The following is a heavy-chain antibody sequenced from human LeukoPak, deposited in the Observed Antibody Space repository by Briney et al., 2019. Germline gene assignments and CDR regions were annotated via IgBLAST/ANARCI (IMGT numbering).Heavy chain of an antibody. D-gene: IGHD1-26*01. V-gene: IGHV3-7*03. CDR3: ARDSGKVGDDGILDY. J-gene: IGHJ4*02. Sequence: GGSLRLSCAASGFTFSTYWMNWFRQTPGKGLEWVAKIRGDGGEKDHVASVKGRFTISRDNSKNTLYLQMNSLRAEDTAIYYCARDSGKVGDDGILDYWGQGTLVTVSS. CDR1: GFTFSTYW. CDR2: IRGDGGEK.